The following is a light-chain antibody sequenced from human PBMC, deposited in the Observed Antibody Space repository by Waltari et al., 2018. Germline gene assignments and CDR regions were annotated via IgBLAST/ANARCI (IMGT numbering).Light chain of an antibody. CDR2: EVS. Sequence: QSALTQPASVSGSPGQSITISCTGTSSDVGGYNYVSWYQQHPGKAPELMIDEVSNRPSGVSKRCAGSKSGNTASLTISGLQAEDEADYYCSSYTSTDVVFGGVTKLTVL. V-gene: IGLV2-14*01. CDR3: SSYTSTDVV. CDR1: SSDVGGYNY. J-gene: IGLJ2*01.